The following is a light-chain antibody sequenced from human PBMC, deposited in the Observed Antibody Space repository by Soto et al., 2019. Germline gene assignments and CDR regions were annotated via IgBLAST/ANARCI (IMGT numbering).Light chain of an antibody. CDR2: RNN. Sequence: QAVVTQPPSASGTPGQRVTISCSGSSSNIGSNYVYWYQQLPGTAPKLLIYRNNQRPSGVPDRFSGSKSGTSASLAISGLRSGDEADYYCAAWDDSLSGGVFGGGTKLTVL. CDR1: SSNIGSNY. V-gene: IGLV1-47*01. CDR3: AAWDDSLSGGV. J-gene: IGLJ3*02.